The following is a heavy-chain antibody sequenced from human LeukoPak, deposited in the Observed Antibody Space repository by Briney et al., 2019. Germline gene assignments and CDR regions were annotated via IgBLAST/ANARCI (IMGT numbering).Heavy chain of an antibody. CDR2: INPNSGGT. J-gene: IGHJ4*02. Sequence: ASVKVSCKASGYTFTGYYMHWVRQAPGQGLEWMGWINPNSGGTNYAQKFQGRVTMTRDTSISTAYMELSRLRSDDTAVYYCARSLRIAVAWSGSFPVYWGQGTLVTVSS. D-gene: IGHD6-19*01. CDR1: GYTFTGYY. V-gene: IGHV1-2*02. CDR3: ARSLRIAVAWSGSFPVY.